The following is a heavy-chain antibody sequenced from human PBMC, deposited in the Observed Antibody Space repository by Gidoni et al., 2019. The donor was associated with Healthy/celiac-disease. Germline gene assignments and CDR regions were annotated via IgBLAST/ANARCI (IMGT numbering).Heavy chain of an antibody. J-gene: IGHJ4*02. D-gene: IGHD2-8*01. CDR3: ARRNGVSPFDY. CDR2: INHSGST. CDR1: GGSFSGYY. Sequence: YGGSFSGYYWSWIRQPPGKGLEWIGEINHSGSTNYNPSLKSRVTISVDTSKNQFSLKLSSVTAADTAVYYCARRNGVSPFDYWGQGTLVTVSS. V-gene: IGHV4-34*01.